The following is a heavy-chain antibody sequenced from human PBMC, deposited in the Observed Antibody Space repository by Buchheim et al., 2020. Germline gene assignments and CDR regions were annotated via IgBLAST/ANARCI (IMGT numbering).Heavy chain of an antibody. CDR3: ARALNY. V-gene: IGHV3-7*01. CDR1: GFIFSNYW. Sequence: EVQLVESGGGLVQSGGSLTLSCAVSGFIFSNYWMDWVRQAPGKGLEWVANIKYDGSEKYYVDSVKGRFTISRDNAKHSLYLQMNRLRAEDTAVYYCARALNYWGQGTL. J-gene: IGHJ4*02. CDR2: IKYDGSEK.